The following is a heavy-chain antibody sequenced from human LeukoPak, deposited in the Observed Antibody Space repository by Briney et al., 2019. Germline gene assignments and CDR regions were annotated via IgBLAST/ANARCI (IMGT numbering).Heavy chain of an antibody. CDR3: ARSRSVWGSYRFFEYEG. Sequence: PGGSLRLSCAASGFTFSSYWMSWVRQAPGKGLEWVANIKQDGSEKYYVDSVKGRFTISRDNAKNSLYLQMNSLRAEDTAVYYCARSRSVWGSYRFFEYEGWGQGTLVTVSS. J-gene: IGHJ4*02. D-gene: IGHD3-16*02. V-gene: IGHV3-7*01. CDR1: GFTFSSYW. CDR2: IKQDGSEK.